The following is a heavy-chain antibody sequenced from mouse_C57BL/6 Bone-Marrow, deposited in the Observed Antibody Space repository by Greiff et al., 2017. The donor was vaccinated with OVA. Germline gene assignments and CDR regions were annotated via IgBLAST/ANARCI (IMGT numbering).Heavy chain of an antibody. CDR3: ARGPYYGSAY. V-gene: IGHV1-69*01. CDR2: IDPSDSYT. CDR1: GYTFTSYW. Sequence: VQLQQPGAELVMPGASVKLSCKASGYTFTSYWMHWVKQRPGQGLEWIGEIDPSDSYTNYNQKFKGKSTLTVDKSSSTAYMQLSSLTSEDSAVYYCARGPYYGSAYWGQGTLVTVSA. J-gene: IGHJ3*01. D-gene: IGHD1-1*01.